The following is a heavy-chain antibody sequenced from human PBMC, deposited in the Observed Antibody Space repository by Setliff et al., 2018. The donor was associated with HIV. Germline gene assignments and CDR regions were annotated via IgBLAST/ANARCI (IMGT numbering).Heavy chain of an antibody. CDR1: GYIFSNYG. CDR3: ARGWEGGMDY. V-gene: IGHV1-18*01. Sequence: ASVKVSCKASGYIFSNYGINWVRQAPGQGLEWMGWISGYNGDTNYAQNLQGRVTMTGDTSTNTLYVELSSLRSEDTAVYYCARGWEGGMDYWGQGTLVTVSS. D-gene: IGHD1-26*01. J-gene: IGHJ4*02. CDR2: ISGYNGDT.